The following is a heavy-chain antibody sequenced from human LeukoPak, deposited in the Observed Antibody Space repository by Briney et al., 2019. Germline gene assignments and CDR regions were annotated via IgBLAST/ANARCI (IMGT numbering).Heavy chain of an antibody. D-gene: IGHD6-6*01. CDR3: ASRSSIAKSIDY. J-gene: IGHJ4*02. CDR1: GGSFSGYY. CDR2: INHSGST. V-gene: IGHV4-34*01. Sequence: KTSETLSLTCAVYGGSFSGYYWSWIRQPPGKGLEWIGEINHSGSTNYNPSLKSRVTISVDTSKNQFSLKLSSVTAADTAVYYCASRSSIAKSIDYWGQGTLVTVSS.